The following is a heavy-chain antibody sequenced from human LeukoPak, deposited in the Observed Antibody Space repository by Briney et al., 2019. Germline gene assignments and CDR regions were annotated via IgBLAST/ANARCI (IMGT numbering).Heavy chain of an antibody. CDR1: GYTFTGYY. CDR2: IKPNSGDT. CDR3: ARDRTTVTIFDS. V-gene: IGHV1-2*02. D-gene: IGHD4-17*01. Sequence: ASVKVSCKASGYTFTGYYIHWIRQVPGQGLEWMGWIKPNSGDTNYAQSFQGRVTMTGDTSINTAYMELSRLKSDDTAMYYCARDRTTVTIFDSWGQGTLVTVSS. J-gene: IGHJ4*02.